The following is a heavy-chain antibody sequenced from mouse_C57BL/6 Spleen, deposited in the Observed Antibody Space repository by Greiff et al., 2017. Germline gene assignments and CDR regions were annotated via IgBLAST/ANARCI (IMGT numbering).Heavy chain of an antibody. CDR2: IDPSDSYT. CDR3: ARVYYGNYGSAMDY. V-gene: IGHV1-69*01. CDR1: GYTFTSYW. Sequence: QVQLQQPGAELVMPGASVKLSCKASGYTFTSYWMHWVKQRPGQGLEWIGEIDPSDSYTNSNQKFKGKSTLTVDKSSSTAYMQLSSLTSEDSAVYYCARVYYGNYGSAMDYWGQGTSVTVSS. J-gene: IGHJ4*01. D-gene: IGHD2-1*01.